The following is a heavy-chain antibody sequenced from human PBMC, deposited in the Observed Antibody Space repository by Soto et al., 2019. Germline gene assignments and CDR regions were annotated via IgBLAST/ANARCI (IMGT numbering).Heavy chain of an antibody. CDR1: GGSISNYY. Sequence: ETLSLTCTVSGGSISNYYWSWLRQPPGKGLEWIGYIYSSGSTHYNPSLQSRVTISADTSKNQVSLKVRSVTAADTAVYYCARDHPHSYGVYYFDYWGQGTPVTVSS. CDR3: ARDHPHSYGVYYFDY. CDR2: IYSSGST. D-gene: IGHD5-18*01. V-gene: IGHV4-59*01. J-gene: IGHJ4*02.